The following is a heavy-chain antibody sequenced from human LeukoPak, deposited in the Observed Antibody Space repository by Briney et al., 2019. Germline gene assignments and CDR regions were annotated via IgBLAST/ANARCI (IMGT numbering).Heavy chain of an antibody. CDR3: ARGGYCSSTSCLYYFDY. CDR1: GGPISSYY. Sequence: SETLSLTCTVSGGPISSYYWSWIRQPPGKGLEWIGYIYYSGSTNYNPSLKSRVTISVDTSKNQFSLKLSSVTAADTAVYYCARGGYCSSTSCLYYFDYWGQGTLVTVSS. V-gene: IGHV4-59*01. J-gene: IGHJ4*02. D-gene: IGHD2-2*01. CDR2: IYYSGST.